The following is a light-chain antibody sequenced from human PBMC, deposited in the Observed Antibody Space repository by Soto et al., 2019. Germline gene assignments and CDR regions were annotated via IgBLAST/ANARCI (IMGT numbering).Light chain of an antibody. J-gene: IGLJ1*01. V-gene: IGLV1-40*01. CDR1: SSNIGAGYD. Sequence: QSVLTQPPSVSGAPGQRVTIACTGSSSNIGAGYDVHRYQQLPGTAPKLLIDGSSNRPSGAPARFSGSKSGTSASLAITGLQAEDEADYYCQSYASSLSGFYVFGTGPKVTVL. CDR3: QSYASSLSGFYV. CDR2: GSS.